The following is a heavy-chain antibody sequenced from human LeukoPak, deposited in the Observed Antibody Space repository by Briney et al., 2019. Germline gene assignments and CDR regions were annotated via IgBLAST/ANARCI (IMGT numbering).Heavy chain of an antibody. Sequence: IPSETLSLTCTVSGGSISSSSYYWGWIRQPPGKGLEWIGSIYYSGSTYYNPSLKSRVTISVDTSKNQFSLKLSSVTAADTAVYYCARHDDGEFDLYFDYWGQGTLVTVSS. CDR1: GGSISSSSYY. D-gene: IGHD3-10*01. CDR2: IYYSGST. V-gene: IGHV4-39*01. CDR3: ARHDDGEFDLYFDY. J-gene: IGHJ4*02.